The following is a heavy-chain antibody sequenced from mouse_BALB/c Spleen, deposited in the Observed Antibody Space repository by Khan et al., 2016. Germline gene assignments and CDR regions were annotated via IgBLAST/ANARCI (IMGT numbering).Heavy chain of an antibody. Sequence: VQLQQPGPELVKPGASVKISCKASGYSFTGYYMHWVKQSHVKSLEWIGRINPYNGATSYNQNFKDKASLTVDKSSSTAYMELHSLTSEDSAVYYCARERPGFAYWGQGTLVTVSA. CDR3: ARERPGFAY. CDR2: INPYNGAT. J-gene: IGHJ3*01. V-gene: IGHV1-31*01. CDR1: GYSFTGYY.